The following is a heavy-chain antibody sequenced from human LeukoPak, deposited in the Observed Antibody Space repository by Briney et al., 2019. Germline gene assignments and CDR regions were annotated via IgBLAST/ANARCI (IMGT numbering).Heavy chain of an antibody. D-gene: IGHD6-19*01. J-gene: IGHJ4*02. CDR2: ISSSSSYI. CDR1: GFTFSSYS. V-gene: IGHV3-21*01. Sequence: GGSLRLSCAASGFTFSSYSMNWVRRAPGKGLGGASPISSSSSYIYYADSVKGRFTISRDNAKNSLYLQMNSLRAEDTAVYYCARDGRQWLVQYYFDYWGQGTLVTVSS. CDR3: ARDGRQWLVQYYFDY.